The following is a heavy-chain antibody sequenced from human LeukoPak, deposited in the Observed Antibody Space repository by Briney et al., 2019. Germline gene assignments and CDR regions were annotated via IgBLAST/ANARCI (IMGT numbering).Heavy chain of an antibody. CDR2: IIPIFGTA. CDR1: GGTFSSYA. V-gene: IGHV1-69*05. J-gene: IGHJ4*02. CDR3: ARGGLGYCSSTSCPLDY. Sequence: ASVKVSCKASGGTFSSYAISWVRQAPGQGLEWMGGIIPIFGTANYAQKFQGRVTITTDESTSTAYMELSSLRSEDTAVYYCARGGLGYCSSTSCPLDYWGQGTLVTVSS. D-gene: IGHD2-2*01.